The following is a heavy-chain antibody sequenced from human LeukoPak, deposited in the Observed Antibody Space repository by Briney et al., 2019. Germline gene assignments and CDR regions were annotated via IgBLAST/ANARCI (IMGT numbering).Heavy chain of an antibody. CDR1: GHNIRNYG. V-gene: IGHV1-18*01. D-gene: IGHD5-18*01. J-gene: IGHJ3*02. Sequence: GASVKVSCKASGHNIRNYGIGWVRQAPRRGLESMGWITAGNGNTNYAQKVQGRVTMTTDTSTSTAYMELRSLRSDDTAVYFCARDSARGYSYGYNAFDIWGQGTMVTVSS. CDR3: ARDSARGYSYGYNAFDI. CDR2: ITAGNGNT.